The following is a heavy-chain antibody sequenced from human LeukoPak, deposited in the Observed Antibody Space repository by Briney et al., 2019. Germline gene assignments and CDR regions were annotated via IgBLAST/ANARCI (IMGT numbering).Heavy chain of an antibody. CDR1: GYTFTGYY. V-gene: IGHV1-2*04. D-gene: IGHD3-22*01. J-gene: IGHJ4*02. Sequence: ASVKVSCKASGYTFTGYYMHWVRQAPGQGLEWMGWINPNSGGTNYAQKFRGWVTMTRDTSISTAYMELSRLRSDDTAVYYCARAFGWYYDSSATPYFDYWGQGTLVTVSS. CDR2: INPNSGGT. CDR3: ARAFGWYYDSSATPYFDY.